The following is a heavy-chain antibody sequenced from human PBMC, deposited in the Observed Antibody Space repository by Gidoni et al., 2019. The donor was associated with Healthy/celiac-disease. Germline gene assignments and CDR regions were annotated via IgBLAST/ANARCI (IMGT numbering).Heavy chain of an antibody. CDR3: STHSGSYSDAFDI. CDR2: INPSCGST. V-gene: IGHV1-46*01. D-gene: IGHD1-26*01. J-gene: IGHJ3*02. Sequence: QVQLVQSGAEVKKPGASVKASCKASGYTFTRYYMHWVRQAPGQGLGWMGIINPSCGSTSYAQKFQGRVTITRDTSTSTVYMELSSLRSEDTAVYYCSTHSGSYSDAFDIWGQGTMVTVSS. CDR1: GYTFTRYY.